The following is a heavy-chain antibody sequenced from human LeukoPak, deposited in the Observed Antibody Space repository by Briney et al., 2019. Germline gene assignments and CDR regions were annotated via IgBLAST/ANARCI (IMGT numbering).Heavy chain of an antibody. V-gene: IGHV1-24*01. D-gene: IGHD3-22*01. CDR1: GYTLTELS. CDR2: FDPEDGET. CDR3: ATDNSDYYDCSFHY. J-gene: IGHJ4*02. Sequence: GASVKVSCKVSGYTLTELSMHWVRQAPGKGLEWMGGFDPEDGETIYAQKFQGRVTMTEDTSTDTAYMELSSLRSEDTAVYYCATDNSDYYDCSFHYWGQGTLVTVSS.